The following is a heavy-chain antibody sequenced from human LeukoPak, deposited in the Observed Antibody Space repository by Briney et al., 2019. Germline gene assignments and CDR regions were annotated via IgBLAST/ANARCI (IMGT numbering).Heavy chain of an antibody. D-gene: IGHD6-19*01. V-gene: IGHV3-23*01. CDR3: AKVRRSSGWYRGAFDI. CDR2: ISGSGGST. Sequence: PGGSLRLSCAASGFTFSIYAMSWVRQAPGKGLEWVSAISGSGGSTYYADSVKGWFTISRDNSKNTLYLQMNSLRAEDTAVYYCAKVRRSSGWYRGAFDIWGQGTMVTVSS. CDR1: GFTFSIYA. J-gene: IGHJ3*02.